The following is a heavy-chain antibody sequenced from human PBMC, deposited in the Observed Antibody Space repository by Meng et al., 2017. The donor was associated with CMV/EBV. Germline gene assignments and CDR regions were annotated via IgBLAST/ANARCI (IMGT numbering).Heavy chain of an antibody. CDR2: INHSGST. Sequence: VHLQQWGAGLLKPSETLSPTCDVYCGSFSGYYWSWIRQPPGKGLEWIGEINHSGSTNYNPSLKSRVTISVDTSKNQFSLKLSSVTAADTAVYYCARPNDSSGYRNAFDIWGQGTMVTVSS. CDR1: CGSFSGYY. CDR3: ARPNDSSGYRNAFDI. V-gene: IGHV4-34*01. D-gene: IGHD3-22*01. J-gene: IGHJ3*02.